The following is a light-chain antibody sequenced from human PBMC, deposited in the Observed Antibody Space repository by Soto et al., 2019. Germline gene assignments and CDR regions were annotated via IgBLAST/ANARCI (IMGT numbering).Light chain of an antibody. CDR1: QSVRNSY. V-gene: IGKV3-20*01. CDR3: QQYGSSPYT. Sequence: EIVLTQSPGTLSLSPGERATLSCRASQSVRNSYLAWYQQKPGQAPRLLIYGASGRATGIPDRFSGGGSGTDFMLTISRLEPEDFAVYYCQQYGSSPYTFGQGTKLEI. CDR2: GAS. J-gene: IGKJ2*01.